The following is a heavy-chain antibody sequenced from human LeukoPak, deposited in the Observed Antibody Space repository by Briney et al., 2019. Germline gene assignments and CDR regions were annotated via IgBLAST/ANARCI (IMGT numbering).Heavy chain of an antibody. J-gene: IGHJ4*02. CDR2: ISAYNGNT. Sequence: GASVKVSCKASGYTFTSYGISWVRQAPGQGLEWMGWISAYNGNTNYAQKLQGRVTMTTDTSTSTAYMELRSLRSDDTAVYYCARDLHFVGLGTWYYWGQGTLVTVSS. CDR3: ARDLHFVGLGTWYY. V-gene: IGHV1-18*01. D-gene: IGHD1-1*01. CDR1: GYTFTSYG.